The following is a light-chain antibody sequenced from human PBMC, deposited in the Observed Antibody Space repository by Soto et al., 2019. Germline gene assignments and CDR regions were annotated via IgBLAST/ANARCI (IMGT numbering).Light chain of an antibody. Sequence: EIVMTQSPATLSVSPGESATLSCRASQSVSSNLAWHQQKPGQAPSILMYDASTRATGISARFSGSGSGTEFTLTISSLQSEDFAVYYCQQYHNWPITFGQGARPEI. V-gene: IGKV3-15*01. J-gene: IGKJ5*01. CDR3: QQYHNWPIT. CDR2: DAS. CDR1: QSVSSN.